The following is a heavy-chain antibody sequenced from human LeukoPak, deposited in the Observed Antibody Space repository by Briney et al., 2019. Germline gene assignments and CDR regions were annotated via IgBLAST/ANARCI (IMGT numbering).Heavy chain of an antibody. CDR2: IIPILGIA. Sequence: GASVNVSCKASGVTFSIYAISWVRQAPGQGLEWMGRIIPILGIAKYAQKFQGRVTITADKSTSTAYIELSSLRSEDTAVYYCARDIRAVDIVATTYYDSSKWVAFDIWGQGTMVTVSS. V-gene: IGHV1-69*04. J-gene: IGHJ3*02. CDR3: ARDIRAVDIVATTYYDSSKWVAFDI. D-gene: IGHD5-12*01. CDR1: GVTFSIYA.